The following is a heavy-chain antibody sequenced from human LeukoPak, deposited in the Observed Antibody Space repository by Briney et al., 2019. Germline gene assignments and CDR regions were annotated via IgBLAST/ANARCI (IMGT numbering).Heavy chain of an antibody. D-gene: IGHD2-2*01. V-gene: IGHV4-39*01. CDR1: GGSISSISYD. CDR2: IEYSGST. J-gene: IGHJ5*02. Sequence: PSETLSLTCTVAGGSISSISYDWGWIRQPPGRGLEWIGIIEYSGSTYYNPSLKSRVSISVDTSKNQSYLKLLSVTAADTAVYSCARFHPSLGPAAMAGGWFDRWGQGTLVTVSS. CDR3: ARFHPSLGPAAMAGGWFDR.